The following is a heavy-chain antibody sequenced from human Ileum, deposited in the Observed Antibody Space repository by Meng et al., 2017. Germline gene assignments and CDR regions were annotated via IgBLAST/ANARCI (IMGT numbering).Heavy chain of an antibody. D-gene: IGHD2-8*01. J-gene: IGHJ4*02. CDR2: INHSGST. CDR1: GGSFSGYY. CDR3: ARVSSMIMVYGGSYFDY. Sequence: VQLQQSGAGLLKPSETLSLTCAVYGGSFSGYYWSWIRQPPGKGLEWIGEINHSGSTNYNPSLKSRVTISVDTSKNQFSLKLSSVTAADTAVYYCARVSSMIMVYGGSYFDYWGQGTLVTVSS. V-gene: IGHV4-34*01.